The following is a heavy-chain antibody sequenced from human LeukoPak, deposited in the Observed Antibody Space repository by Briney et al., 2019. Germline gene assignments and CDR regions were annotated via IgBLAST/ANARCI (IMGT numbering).Heavy chain of an antibody. V-gene: IGHV4-59*01. CDR2: IYYSGST. D-gene: IGHD6-19*01. J-gene: IGHJ4*02. Sequence: PSETLSLTCTVSVGSISSYYWSCIRQPPGKGLEWIGYIYYSGSTNYNPSLKSRVTISVDTSKNQFSLKLSSVTAADTAVYYCAREGYSSGADYWGQGTLVTVSS. CDR1: VGSISSYY. CDR3: AREGYSSGADY.